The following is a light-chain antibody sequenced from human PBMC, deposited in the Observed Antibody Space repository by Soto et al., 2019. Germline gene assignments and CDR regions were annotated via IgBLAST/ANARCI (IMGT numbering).Light chain of an antibody. CDR1: QSLSSSY. V-gene: IGKV3-20*01. CDR3: QQYGISPHT. Sequence: EIALTQPPDTQSFPPGERATHSCRANQSLSSSYLAWYQQKPGQAPRLLTYGASSSAPGIPDRVSGSGSGTDFTLNISSREPEDLAVYYCQQYGISPHTFCQGNKLEIK. CDR2: GAS. J-gene: IGKJ2*01.